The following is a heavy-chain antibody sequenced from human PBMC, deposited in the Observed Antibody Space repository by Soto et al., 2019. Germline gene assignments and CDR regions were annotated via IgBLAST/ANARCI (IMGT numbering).Heavy chain of an antibody. J-gene: IGHJ4*02. CDR3: AREQTAVAGTGYFDY. D-gene: IGHD6-19*01. CDR1: GGTFSSYA. Sequence: SVKVSCKASGGTFSSYAISWVRQAPGQGLEWMGGIIPIFGTANYAQKFQGRVTITADESTSTAYMELSSLRSEDTAVYYCAREQTAVAGTGYFDYWGQGTLVTVSS. CDR2: IIPIFGTA. V-gene: IGHV1-69*13.